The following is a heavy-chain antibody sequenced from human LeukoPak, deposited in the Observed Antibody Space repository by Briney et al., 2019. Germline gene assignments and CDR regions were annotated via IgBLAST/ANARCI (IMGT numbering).Heavy chain of an antibody. D-gene: IGHD1-26*01. CDR1: EGTFTSYA. Sequence: ASVKVSCKAFEGTFTSYAITWVRQAPGQGLEWMGKIIPISGTPNYAQKFQGRGTFTADESTSTAYMELSSLRSEDTALYYCARKLRLGGNWFDPWGQGTLVTVSS. CDR2: IIPISGTP. V-gene: IGHV1-69*13. J-gene: IGHJ5*02. CDR3: ARKLRLGGNWFDP.